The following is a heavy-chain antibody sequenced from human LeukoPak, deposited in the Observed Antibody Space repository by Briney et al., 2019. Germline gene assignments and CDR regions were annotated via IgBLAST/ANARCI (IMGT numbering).Heavy chain of an antibody. CDR3: ARAPRDCADECYTGYCDN. D-gene: IGHD2-21*01. J-gene: IGHJ4*02. Sequence: GGSLRLSCATSGFNFSAYYMNRIRQAPGKGLEWVSSISGKGTTKSYADSVKGRFTVSRDNTERTVSLQMNSLRDEDTALYYCARAPRDCADECYTGYCDNWGQGTLVTVSS. CDR2: ISGKGTTK. V-gene: IGHV3-11*01. CDR1: GFNFSAYY.